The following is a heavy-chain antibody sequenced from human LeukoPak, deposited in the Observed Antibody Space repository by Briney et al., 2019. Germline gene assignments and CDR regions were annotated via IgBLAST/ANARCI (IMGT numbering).Heavy chain of an antibody. CDR3: AREMEDKSFSFGELRKNYYYYMDV. J-gene: IGHJ6*03. CDR1: GYTFTSYG. V-gene: IGHV1-18*01. CDR2: NSTYNGNT. Sequence: ASVKVSCKASGYTFTSYGISWVRQAPGQGLEWLGWNSTYNGNTHYAQKLQGRVTMTTDTSTTTAYMELRSLRSDDTAVYYCAREMEDKSFSFGELRKNYYYYMDVWGKGTTVTVSS. D-gene: IGHD3-10*01.